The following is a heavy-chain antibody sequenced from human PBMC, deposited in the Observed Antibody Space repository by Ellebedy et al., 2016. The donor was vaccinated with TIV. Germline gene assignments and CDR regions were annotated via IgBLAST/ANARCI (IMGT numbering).Heavy chain of an antibody. CDR3: VKDQIAGDGLWVFDL. Sequence: GESLKISCAASGFTFSTYGMHWVRQTPGKGLEGVSGLYGSGRGIFYSDSVKGRFTISRDNSKNTLYLQMNSLRAEDTGIYYCVKDQIAGDGLWVFDLWGQGTMVTVSS. V-gene: IGHV3-23*01. CDR2: LYGSGRGI. CDR1: GFTFSTYG. D-gene: IGHD3-16*01. J-gene: IGHJ3*01.